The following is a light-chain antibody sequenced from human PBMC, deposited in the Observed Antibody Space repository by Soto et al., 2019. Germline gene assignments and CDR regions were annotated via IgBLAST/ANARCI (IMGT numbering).Light chain of an antibody. V-gene: IGKV3-15*01. CDR1: QSVSID. J-gene: IGKJ1*01. CDR2: GAF. Sequence: EIVMTQSPATLSASPGDRVTLSCRASQSVSIDLAWYQHKPGQPPRLLIYGAFTRATGIPDTFSGSGSGTEFTLTISSLQSEDSAVYYCQQYFDWRAFGQGTRVEVK. CDR3: QQYFDWRA.